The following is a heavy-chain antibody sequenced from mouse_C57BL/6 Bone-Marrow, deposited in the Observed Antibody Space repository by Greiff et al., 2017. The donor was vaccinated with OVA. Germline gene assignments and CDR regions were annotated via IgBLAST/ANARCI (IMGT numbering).Heavy chain of an antibody. Sequence: VKLVESGAELVRPGASVKLSCKASGYTFTSYGISWVKQRTGQGLEWIGEIYPRSGNTYYNEKFKGKATLTADKSSSTAYMELRSLTSEDSAVYFCASFYSNYSYWGQGTLVTVSA. CDR1: GYTFTSYG. J-gene: IGHJ3*01. CDR2: IYPRSGNT. CDR3: ASFYSNYSY. V-gene: IGHV1-81*01. D-gene: IGHD2-5*01.